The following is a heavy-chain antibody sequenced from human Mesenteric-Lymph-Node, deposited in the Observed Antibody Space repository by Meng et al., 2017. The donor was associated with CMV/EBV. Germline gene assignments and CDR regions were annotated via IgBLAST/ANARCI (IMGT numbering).Heavy chain of an antibody. CDR2: IYGTGIT. Sequence: GQLQESGPGLGKPSETLSITCIVAGVSVTSGAYHWSWIRQSPGKGLEWIGYIYGTGITIYNPSLKSRVTILLETSKNQFSLKLNSVTTADTAVYYCAKSRSSTPGIVDDWGQGTLVTVSS. CDR1: GVSVTSGAYH. V-gene: IGHV4-61*08. D-gene: IGHD2/OR15-2a*01. J-gene: IGHJ4*02. CDR3: AKSRSSTPGIVDD.